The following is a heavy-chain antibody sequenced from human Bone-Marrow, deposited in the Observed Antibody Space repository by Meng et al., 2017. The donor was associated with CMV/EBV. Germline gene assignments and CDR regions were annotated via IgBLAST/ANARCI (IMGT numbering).Heavy chain of an antibody. V-gene: IGHV1-8*01. CDR2: MNPNSGNT. D-gene: IGHD4-17*01. Sequence: ASVKVSCKASGYTFTSYDINWVRQATGQGLEWMGWMNPNSGNTGYAQKFQGRVTMTRNTSISTAYMELSSLRSEDTAVYYCAAGSQTTVTTLGFDYWGQGTLVTVSS. CDR3: AAGSQTTVTTLGFDY. J-gene: IGHJ4*02. CDR1: GYTFTSYD.